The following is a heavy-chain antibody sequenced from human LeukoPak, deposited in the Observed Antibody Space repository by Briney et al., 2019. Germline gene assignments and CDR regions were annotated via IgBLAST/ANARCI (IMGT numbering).Heavy chain of an antibody. CDR1: GFTFSSYA. D-gene: IGHD3-22*01. CDR3: ARYYYDSSGYYYLDY. CDR2: ISSNGGST. J-gene: IGHJ4*02. Sequence: GGSLRLSCAASGFTFSSYAMHWVRRAPGKGLEYVSAISSNGGSTYYANSVKGRFTISRDNSKNTLYLQMGSLRAEDMAVYYCARYYYDSSGYYYLDYWGQGTLVTVSS. V-gene: IGHV3-64*01.